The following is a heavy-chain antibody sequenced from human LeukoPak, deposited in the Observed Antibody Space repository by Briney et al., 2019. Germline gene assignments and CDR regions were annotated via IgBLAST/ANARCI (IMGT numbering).Heavy chain of an antibody. D-gene: IGHD2-21*02. CDR1: GGSISSGGYY. CDR3: AGVYCLGGGDCYGFDY. V-gene: IGHV4-31*03. Sequence: SETLSLTCTVSGGSISSGGYYWSWIRQHPGKGLEWIGYIYYSGSTYYNPSLKSRVTISVDTSKNQFSLKLGSVTAADTAVYYCAGVYCLGGGDCYGFDYWGQGTLVTVSS. J-gene: IGHJ4*02. CDR2: IYYSGST.